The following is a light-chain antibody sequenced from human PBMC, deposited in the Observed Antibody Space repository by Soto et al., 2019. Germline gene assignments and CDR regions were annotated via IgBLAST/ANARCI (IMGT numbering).Light chain of an antibody. V-gene: IGKV3-11*01. CDR2: DAS. CDR3: QQRSNWLT. CDR1: QSVSSY. J-gene: IGKJ4*01. Sequence: EIVLKQSPATLSLSPGERATLSCRASQSVSSYLAWYQQQPGQAPRLLIYDASNRATGIPARFSGSGSGTDCTLTISSLAPEDFAVYYCQQRSNWLTFGGGTKVEIK.